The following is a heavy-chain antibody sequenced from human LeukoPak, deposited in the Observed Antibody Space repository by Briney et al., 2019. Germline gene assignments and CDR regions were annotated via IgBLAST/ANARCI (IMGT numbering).Heavy chain of an antibody. V-gene: IGHV1-69*13. D-gene: IGHD3-22*01. J-gene: IGHJ4*02. CDR2: IIPIFGTA. CDR3: ARFGPYYYDSSGYYLDY. Sequence: PGASVKVSCKASGGTFSSYAISWVRQAPGQGLEWMGGIIPIFGTANYAQKFQGRVTITADESTSTAYMELSSLRSEDTAVYYCARFGPYYYDSSGYYLDYWSREPWSPSPQ. CDR1: GGTFSSYA.